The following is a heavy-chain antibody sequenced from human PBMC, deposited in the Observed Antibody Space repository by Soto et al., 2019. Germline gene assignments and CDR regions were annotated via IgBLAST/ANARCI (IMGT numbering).Heavy chain of an antibody. CDR2: INAGNGNT. Sequence: GASVEACSKDPGDTFTSYALHSLHQATGQRLEWMGWINAGNGNTIYSQKFQGRVTITRDTSASTAYMELSSLRSEDTAVYYCARDRTGGSDPFDPWGQGTLVTVSS. CDR1: GDTFTSYA. CDR3: ARDRTGGSDPFDP. J-gene: IGHJ5*02. V-gene: IGHV1-3*01. D-gene: IGHD2-15*01.